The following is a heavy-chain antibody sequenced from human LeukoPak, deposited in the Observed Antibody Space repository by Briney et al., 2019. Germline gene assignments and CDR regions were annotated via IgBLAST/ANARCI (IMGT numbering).Heavy chain of an antibody. CDR3: GRIGTVMADCFDL. CDR2: TYSGGTT. Sequence: GESLSLSCAASGFTLSTNCMTWVRQPPGKGLEWVGTTYSGGTTYYADSVMGRFTIPRHNSRHKLYLQMNSLSAAATAVYYFGRIGTVMADCFDLWGQGTLVTVSS. J-gene: IGHJ5*02. V-gene: IGHV3-53*04. D-gene: IGHD5-18*01. CDR1: GFTLSTNC.